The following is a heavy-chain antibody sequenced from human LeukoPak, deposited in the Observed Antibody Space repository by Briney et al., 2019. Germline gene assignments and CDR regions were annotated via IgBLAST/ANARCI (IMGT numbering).Heavy chain of an antibody. V-gene: IGHV1-46*01. CDR3: ARGGLLTGYYTLGGQYYFDY. J-gene: IGHJ4*02. D-gene: IGHD3-9*01. CDR1: GYTFTSYY. Sequence: GASVKVSCKASGYTFTSYYMHWVRQAPGQGLEWMGIINPGGGSTSYAQKFQGRVTVTRDTSTSTVYIELSSLRPEDTAAYYCARGGLLTGYYTLGGQYYFDYWGQGTLVTVSS. CDR2: INPGGGST.